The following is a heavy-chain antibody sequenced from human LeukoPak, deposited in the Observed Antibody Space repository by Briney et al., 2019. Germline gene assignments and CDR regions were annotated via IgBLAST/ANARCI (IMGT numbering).Heavy chain of an antibody. J-gene: IGHJ4*02. CDR2: ISYDGGYK. D-gene: IGHD3-22*01. CDR3: AKDSSVYYYDSRNFDY. Sequence: GRSLRLSCSASGFTFSSYAMHWVRQAPGKGLEWVAVISYDGGYKYYADSVKGRFTISRDNSKSTLYLQMNSLRAEDTAVYYCAKDSSVYYYDSRNFDYWGQGTPVTVSS. V-gene: IGHV3-30*04. CDR1: GFTFSSYA.